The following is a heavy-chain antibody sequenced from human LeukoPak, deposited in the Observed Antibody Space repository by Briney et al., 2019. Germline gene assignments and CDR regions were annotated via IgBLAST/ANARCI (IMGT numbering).Heavy chain of an antibody. J-gene: IGHJ4*02. V-gene: IGHV3-48*01. Sequence: GGSLRLSCAASGFTFSSYSMNWVRQAPGKGLGWVSYISSSSSTIYYADSVKGRFTISQDNAKNSLYLQMNSLRAEDTAVYYCASWSGSYFPGYWGQGTLVTVSS. D-gene: IGHD1-26*01. CDR3: ASWSGSYFPGY. CDR2: ISSSSSTI. CDR1: GFTFSSYS.